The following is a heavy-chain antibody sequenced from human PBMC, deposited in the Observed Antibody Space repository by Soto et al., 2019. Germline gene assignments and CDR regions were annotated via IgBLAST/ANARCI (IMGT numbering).Heavy chain of an antibody. J-gene: IGHJ5*02. V-gene: IGHV4-34*01. CDR3: ARGVRSSWYYLYFWLDP. CDR1: GGSFSGYY. D-gene: IGHD6-13*01. CDR2: INHSGST. Sequence: SETLSLTCAVYGGSFSGYYWSWIRQPPGKGLEWIGEINHSGSTNYNPSLKSRVTISVDTSKNQFSLKLSSVTAADTAVYYCARGVRSSWYYLYFWLDPWGQGTLVTVSS.